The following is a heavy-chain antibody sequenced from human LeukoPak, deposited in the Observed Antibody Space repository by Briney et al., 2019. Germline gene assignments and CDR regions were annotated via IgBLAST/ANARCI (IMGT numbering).Heavy chain of an antibody. V-gene: IGHV3-74*01. CDR2: INSDGSST. CDR3: ALGSYYDFWSGYYFKAFDI. J-gene: IGHJ3*02. D-gene: IGHD3-3*01. Sequence: GGSLRLSCAASGFTFSSYWMHWVRQAPGKGLVWVSRINSDGSSTSYADSVKGRFTISRDNAKNTLYLQMNSLRAGDTAVYYCALGSYYDFWSGYYFKAFDIWGQGTMVTVSS. CDR1: GFTFSSYW.